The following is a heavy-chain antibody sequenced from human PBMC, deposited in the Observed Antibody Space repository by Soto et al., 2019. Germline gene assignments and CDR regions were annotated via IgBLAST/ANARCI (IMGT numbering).Heavy chain of an antibody. CDR1: GYTFTSYD. Sequence: QVQLVQSGAEVKKPGASVKVSCKASGYTFTSYDINWVRQATGQGLEWMGWMNPNSGNTGYAQKFQGRVTMTRNTAISTAYMELSSLRSEDTAVYYCARGEQWLVGYYYYYMAVWGKGTTVTVSS. CDR2: MNPNSGNT. J-gene: IGHJ6*03. CDR3: ARGEQWLVGYYYYYMAV. V-gene: IGHV1-8*01. D-gene: IGHD6-19*01.